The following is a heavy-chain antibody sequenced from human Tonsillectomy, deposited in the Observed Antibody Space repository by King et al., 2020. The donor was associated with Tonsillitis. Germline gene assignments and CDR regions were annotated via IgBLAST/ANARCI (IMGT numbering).Heavy chain of an antibody. J-gene: IGHJ4*02. Sequence: VQLQQWGAGLLKPSETLSLTCAVYGGSFSGYYWSWIRRPPGKGLEWIGEINHSGSTNYNPSLKSRVTISVDTSKNQFSLKLSSVTAADTAVYYCARSRALLKLLWFGELLRANDYWGQGTLVTVSS. CDR1: GGSFSGYY. D-gene: IGHD3-10*01. V-gene: IGHV4-34*01. CDR3: ARSRALLKLLWFGELLRANDY. CDR2: INHSGST.